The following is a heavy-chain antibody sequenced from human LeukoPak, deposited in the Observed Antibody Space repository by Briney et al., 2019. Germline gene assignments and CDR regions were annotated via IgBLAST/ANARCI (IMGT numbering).Heavy chain of an antibody. V-gene: IGHV4-4*07. Sequence: SETLSLTCSVSGVSFTDYYWTWIRQPAGKGLEWIGRIYASGSTNYDPSLRSRVTISIDKSKNQFSLNLASVAAADTGVYYCAKEHTSTTGRHFDYWGQGILVTVS. CDR3: AKEHTSTTGRHFDY. J-gene: IGHJ4*02. CDR2: IYASGST. D-gene: IGHD2-2*01. CDR1: GVSFTDYY.